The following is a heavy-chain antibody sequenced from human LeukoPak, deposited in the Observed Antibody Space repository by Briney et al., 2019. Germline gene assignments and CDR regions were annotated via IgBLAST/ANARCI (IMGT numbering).Heavy chain of an antibody. D-gene: IGHD4-17*01. CDR1: GFTFTSYW. CDR2: INPDGSQT. V-gene: IGHV3-7*01. Sequence: GGSLRLSCTASGFTFTSYWMNWVRQAPGKGLEWVALINPDGSQTNYVDSVKGRFTISRDNAENSLYLQMNSLRAEDTAVYYCARDLGYGALDPWGQGTLVTVSS. J-gene: IGHJ5*02. CDR3: ARDLGYGALDP.